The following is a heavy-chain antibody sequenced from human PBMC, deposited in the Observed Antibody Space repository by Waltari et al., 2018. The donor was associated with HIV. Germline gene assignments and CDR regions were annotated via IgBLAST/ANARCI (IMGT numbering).Heavy chain of an antibody. Sequence: QVHLVESGGGVVQPGRSLRLSCSASGFTCRSFAMHWVRQSPGKGLEWVALISYDGSAKYYADSVKGRFTISRDNSKNTLYLQMKNLGTDDTAVFFCARDSTSMVSYFDYWGRGILVTVSS. J-gene: IGHJ4*02. D-gene: IGHD5-18*01. CDR3: ARDSTSMVSYFDY. CDR1: GFTCRSFA. V-gene: IGHV3-30-3*01. CDR2: ISYDGSAK.